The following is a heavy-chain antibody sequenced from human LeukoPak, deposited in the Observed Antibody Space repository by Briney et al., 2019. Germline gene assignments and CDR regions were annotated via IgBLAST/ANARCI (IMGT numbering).Heavy chain of an antibody. D-gene: IGHD4-17*01. CDR1: AASFSSHY. CDR3: ARDLVTVTKGFDI. Sequence: PSETLSLTCAVSAASFSSHYWTWIRQSPGKGLEWIGYISYIGSTNYNPSLKSRVTIPIDTSRNQFSLKLRSVTAADTAVYYCARDLVTVTKGFDIWGQGTMVSVSS. J-gene: IGHJ3*02. V-gene: IGHV4-59*11. CDR2: ISYIGST.